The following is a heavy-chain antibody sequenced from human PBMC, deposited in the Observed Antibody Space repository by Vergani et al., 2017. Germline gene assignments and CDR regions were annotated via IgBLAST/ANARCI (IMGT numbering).Heavy chain of an antibody. CDR1: GYNFTGYY. J-gene: IGHJ4*02. CDR3: ATLPSDIAVAGKVSVPDY. Sequence: QVQLVQSGAEVKKPGASVKVSCKASGYNFTGYYIHWVRQAPGQGLEWMGWINPNSGGTNYAQKFQGRVTMTRDTSISTAYMELSRLRSDDTPVYDCATLPSDIAVAGKVSVPDYWGQGTLVTVSS. V-gene: IGHV1-2*02. CDR2: INPNSGGT. D-gene: IGHD6-19*01.